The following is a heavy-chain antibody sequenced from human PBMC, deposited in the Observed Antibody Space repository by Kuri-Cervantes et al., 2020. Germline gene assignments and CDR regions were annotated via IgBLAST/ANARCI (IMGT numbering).Heavy chain of an antibody. CDR2: IWYDGSNK. D-gene: IGHD2-2*01. Sequence: GESLKISCAASGFTFNSHGMHWVRQAPGKGLEWVAAIWYDGSNKYYADSVKGRFTISRDNSKNTLYLQMNSLRAEDTAVYFCAKGHLRYCSSSSCSDAFDIWGQGTMVTVSS. J-gene: IGHJ3*02. CDR1: GFTFNSHG. V-gene: IGHV3-33*06. CDR3: AKGHLRYCSSSSCSDAFDI.